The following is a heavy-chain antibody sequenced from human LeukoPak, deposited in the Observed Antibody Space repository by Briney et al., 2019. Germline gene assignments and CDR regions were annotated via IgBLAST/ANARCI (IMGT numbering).Heavy chain of an antibody. CDR1: GFTLSSNY. Sequence: GGSLRLSCAASGFTLSSNYMSWVRQAPGKGLEWVSVIYSGGSTYYADSVKGRFTISRDNSKNTLYLQMNSLRAEDTAVYYCAAVMIYSSGDFSFDYGGQGTLVTVS. V-gene: IGHV3-53*01. J-gene: IGHJ4*02. CDR3: AAVMIYSSGDFSFDY. D-gene: IGHD6-19*01. CDR2: IYSGGST.